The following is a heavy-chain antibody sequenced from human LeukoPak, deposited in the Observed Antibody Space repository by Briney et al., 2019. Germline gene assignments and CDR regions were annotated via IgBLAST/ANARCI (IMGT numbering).Heavy chain of an antibody. CDR1: GYTFTGYY. V-gene: IGHV1-2*02. Sequence: GASVKVSCTASGYTFTGYYMHWVRQAPGQGLEWMGWINPNSGGTNYAQKFQGRVTMTRDTSISTAYMELSRLRSDDTAVYYCARDREGYDFWSGRPNWFDPWGQGTLVTVSS. D-gene: IGHD3-3*01. CDR2: INPNSGGT. J-gene: IGHJ5*02. CDR3: ARDREGYDFWSGRPNWFDP.